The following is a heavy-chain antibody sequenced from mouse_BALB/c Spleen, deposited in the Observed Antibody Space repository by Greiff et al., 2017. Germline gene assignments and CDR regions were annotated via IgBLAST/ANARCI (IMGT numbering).Heavy chain of an antibody. D-gene: IGHD2-4*01. CDR2: SRNKANDYTT. J-gene: IGHJ4*01. V-gene: IGHV7-1*02. Sequence: EVKLVESGGGLVQPGGSLRLSCATSGFTFSDFYMEWVRQPPGKRLEWIAASRNKANDYTTEYSASVKGRFIVSRDTSQSILYLQMNALRAEDTAIYYCARDARDDYDYYAMDYWGQGTSVTVSS. CDR1: GFTFSDFY. CDR3: ARDARDDYDYYAMDY.